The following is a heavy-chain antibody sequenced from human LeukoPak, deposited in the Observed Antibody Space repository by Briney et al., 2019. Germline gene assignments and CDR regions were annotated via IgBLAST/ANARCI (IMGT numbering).Heavy chain of an antibody. CDR2: TYPGGSDT. V-gene: IGHV5-51*01. CDR3: ARQYSSGWYRHFDY. J-gene: IGHJ4*02. CDR1: GYSFINYY. D-gene: IGHD6-19*01. Sequence: GESLKISCRCSGYSFINYYIGWVRQMPGKGLEWMGVTYPGGSDTRYSPSFQGQVVFSADKSTTTVYLQWSSLKASDTAMYYCARQYSSGWYRHFDYWGQGTLATVS.